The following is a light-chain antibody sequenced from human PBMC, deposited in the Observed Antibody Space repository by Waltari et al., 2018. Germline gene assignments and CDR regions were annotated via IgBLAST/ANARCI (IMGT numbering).Light chain of an antibody. CDR2: DVS. J-gene: IGLJ2*01. Sequence: QSALTQPRSVSGSPGQSVTISCTGTSSDVGSYNFVPWYQQHPGKAPKLMIYDVSKRPSGVPDRFSGSKSGNTASLTISGLQAEDEADYYCYSYAGSYSVVFGGGTKLTVL. CDR1: SSDVGSYNF. V-gene: IGLV2-11*01. CDR3: YSYAGSYSVV.